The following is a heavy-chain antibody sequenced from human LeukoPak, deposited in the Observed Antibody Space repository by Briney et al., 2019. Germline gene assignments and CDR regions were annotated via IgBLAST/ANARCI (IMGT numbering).Heavy chain of an antibody. D-gene: IGHD3-16*01. Sequence: SETLSLTCAVYGGSFSGYYWSWLRQPPGKGLEWLGKINQSGSTNYNPSLKSRVTISVDTSKNQFSLKLSSVTAAGTAVYYCARDRGGGEPYDAFDIWGQGTMVTVSS. CDR3: ARDRGGGEPYDAFDI. J-gene: IGHJ3*02. CDR2: INQSGST. V-gene: IGHV4-34*01. CDR1: GGSFSGYY.